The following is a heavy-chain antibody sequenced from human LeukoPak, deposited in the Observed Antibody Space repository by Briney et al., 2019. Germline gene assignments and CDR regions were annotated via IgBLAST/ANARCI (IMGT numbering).Heavy chain of an antibody. D-gene: IGHD2-21*02. CDR1: GYTFTGYY. V-gene: IGHV1-2*02. CDR3: AREGTLAYCGGDCYYNWFDP. Sequence: ASVKASCKASGYTFTGYYMHWVRQAPGQGLEWMGWINPNSGGTNYAQKFQGRVTMTRDTSISTAYMELSRLRSDDTAVYYCAREGTLAYCGGDCYYNWFDPWGQGTLVTVSS. CDR2: INPNSGGT. J-gene: IGHJ5*02.